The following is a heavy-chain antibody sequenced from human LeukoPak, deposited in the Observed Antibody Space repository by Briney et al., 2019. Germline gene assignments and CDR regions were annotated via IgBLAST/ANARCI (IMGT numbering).Heavy chain of an antibody. D-gene: IGHD3-22*01. CDR1: GFTFSSYA. Sequence: GGSLRLSCAASGFTFSSYAMHWVRQAPGKGLEWVAVISYDGSNKYYADSVKGRFTISRDNSENTLYLQMNSLRAEDTAVYYCAVNGRPFKRYYYDSSGYYAYWGQGTLVTVSS. V-gene: IGHV3-30-3*01. J-gene: IGHJ4*02. CDR3: AVNGRPFKRYYYDSSGYYAY. CDR2: ISYDGSNK.